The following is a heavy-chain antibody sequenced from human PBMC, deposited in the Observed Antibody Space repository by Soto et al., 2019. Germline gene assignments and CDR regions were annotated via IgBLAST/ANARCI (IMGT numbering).Heavy chain of an antibody. CDR3: TSFFFQDEDSIRYVHSVSAFLLNRSSDL. J-gene: IGHJ2*01. D-gene: IGHD3-9*01. CDR2: IRSKANSYAT. V-gene: IGHV3-73*01. Sequence: KGLEWVGRIRSKANSYATAYAASVKGRFTISRDDSKNTAYLKMNSLKTEDTAVYYCTSFFFQDEDSIRYVHSVSAFLLNRSSDL.